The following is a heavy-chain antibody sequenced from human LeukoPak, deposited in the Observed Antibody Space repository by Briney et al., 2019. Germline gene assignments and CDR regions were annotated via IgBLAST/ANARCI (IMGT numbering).Heavy chain of an antibody. CDR3: ARVVGATIDY. CDR1: GFTFSSYA. J-gene: IGHJ4*02. CDR2: ISYDGSNK. V-gene: IGHV3-30-3*01. Sequence: GGSLRLSCAASGFTFSSYAMHWVRQAPGKGLEWVAVISYDGSNKYYADSVKGRFTISRDNSKNTLYLQMNSLRAEDTAVYYCARVVGATIDYWGQGTLVTVSS. D-gene: IGHD1-26*01.